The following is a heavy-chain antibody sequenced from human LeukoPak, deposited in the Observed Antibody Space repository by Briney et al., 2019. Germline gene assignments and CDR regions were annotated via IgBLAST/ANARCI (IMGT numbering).Heavy chain of an antibody. D-gene: IGHD3-22*01. Sequence: GGSLRLSCAASGFTFNNYWMSWVRQAPGKGLEWVANIKQEGSEKYYVAAVKGRFTISRDDAKNSLSLQMNSLRAEDTAVYSCARGSYGSGSYYAGNWFDPWGQGTLVTVSS. CDR1: GFTFNNYW. J-gene: IGHJ5*02. CDR3: ARGSYGSGSYYAGNWFDP. V-gene: IGHV3-7*01. CDR2: IKQEGSEK.